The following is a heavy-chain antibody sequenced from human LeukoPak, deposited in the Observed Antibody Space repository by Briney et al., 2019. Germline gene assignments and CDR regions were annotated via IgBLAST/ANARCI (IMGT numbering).Heavy chain of an antibody. Sequence: SETLSLTCTVSGGSISSYYWSWIRQPPGKGLEWIGYISYSGSTNYNPSLKSRVTISVDTSKKQFSLTLSSVTAADTAVYYCAKEAAAGGFDDYYYYMDVWGKGTTVTVSS. CDR3: AKEAAAGGFDDYYYYMDV. CDR2: ISYSGST. V-gene: IGHV4-59*01. CDR1: GGSISSYY. J-gene: IGHJ6*03. D-gene: IGHD6-13*01.